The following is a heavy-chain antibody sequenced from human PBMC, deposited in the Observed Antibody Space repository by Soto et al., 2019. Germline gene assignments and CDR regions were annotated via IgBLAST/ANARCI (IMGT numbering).Heavy chain of an antibody. CDR3: ARVDCGGDCYSTFRYYYYGMDV. D-gene: IGHD2-21*02. CDR2: IIPILGIA. J-gene: IGHJ6*02. Sequence: QVQLVQSGAEVKKPGSSVKVSCKASGGTFSSYTISWVRQAPGQGLEWMGRIIPILGIANYAQKFQGRVTITSDKSTSTGYMELSSLGSEDTAVYYCARVDCGGDCYSTFRYYYYGMDVWGQGTTVTVSS. V-gene: IGHV1-69*02. CDR1: GGTFSSYT.